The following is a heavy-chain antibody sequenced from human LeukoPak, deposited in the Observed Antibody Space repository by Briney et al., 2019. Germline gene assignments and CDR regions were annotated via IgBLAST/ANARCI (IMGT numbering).Heavy chain of an antibody. CDR1: GYTFTGYY. D-gene: IGHD4-17*01. J-gene: IGHJ4*02. Sequence: RASVKVSCKASGYTFTGYYMHWVRQAPGQGLEWMGWINPNSGGTNYAQKFQGRVTMTRDTSISTAYMELSRLRSDVTAVYYCARGPIDYGDYVFDYWGQGTLVTVSS. CDR2: INPNSGGT. V-gene: IGHV1-2*02. CDR3: ARGPIDYGDYVFDY.